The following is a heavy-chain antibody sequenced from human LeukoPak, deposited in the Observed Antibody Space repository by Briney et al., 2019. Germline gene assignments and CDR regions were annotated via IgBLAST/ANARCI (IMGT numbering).Heavy chain of an antibody. D-gene: IGHD3-22*01. CDR3: ARDALGYYDSSGYYYALFDY. CDR1: GYTFTSSG. Sequence: ASVKVSCKASGYTFTSSGISWVRQAPGQGLEWMGWISAYNGNTNYAQKLQGRVTMTTDTSTSTAYMELRSLRSDDTAVYYCARDALGYYDSSGYYYALFDYWGQGTLVTVSS. J-gene: IGHJ4*02. CDR2: ISAYNGNT. V-gene: IGHV1-18*01.